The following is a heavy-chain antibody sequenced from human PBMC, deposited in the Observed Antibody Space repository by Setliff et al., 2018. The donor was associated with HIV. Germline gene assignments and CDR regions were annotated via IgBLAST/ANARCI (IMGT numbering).Heavy chain of an antibody. J-gene: IGHJ6*03. V-gene: IGHV1-3*01. D-gene: IGHD2-8*01. CDR2: INAGNGNT. Sequence: ASVKVSCKASGYTFTSYAMHWVRQAPGQRLEWMGWINAGNGNTKYSQKFQGRVTITRDTSASTAYMELSSLRAEDTALYHCARLCLRCKGLIYYYMDVWGKGTTVTVSS. CDR1: GYTFTSYA. CDR3: ARLCLRCKGLIYYYMDV.